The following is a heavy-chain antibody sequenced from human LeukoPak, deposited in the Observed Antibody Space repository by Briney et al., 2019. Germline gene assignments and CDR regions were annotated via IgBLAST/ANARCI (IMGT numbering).Heavy chain of an antibody. CDR1: GYTFTDNA. V-gene: IGHV7-4-1*02. CDR2: INTNTGNP. CDR3: GRDPKLGIRGYTYGYIDH. J-gene: IGHJ4*02. D-gene: IGHD5-18*01. Sequence: ASVQVSCKTSGYTFTDNAISWVRQAPGQGLEWMGWINTNTGNPSYAQAFFTGRYVFSLDTSASTAYLQINGLKADDTAVYYCGRDPKLGIRGYTYGYIDHWGQGTLLTVAS.